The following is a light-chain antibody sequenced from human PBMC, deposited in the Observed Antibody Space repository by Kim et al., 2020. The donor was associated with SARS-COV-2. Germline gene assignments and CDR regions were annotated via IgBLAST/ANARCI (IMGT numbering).Light chain of an antibody. V-gene: IGLV1-40*01. Sequence: QRVPIPCTGSSSSIGADYDVHWYQQLAGTPPKLLIYTNNNRPSGVPDRFSGSKSGTSASLAITGLQAGDEGDYYCQSFDSSLSVWVFGGGTQLTVL. CDR1: SSSIGADYD. J-gene: IGLJ3*02. CDR3: QSFDSSLSVWV. CDR2: TNN.